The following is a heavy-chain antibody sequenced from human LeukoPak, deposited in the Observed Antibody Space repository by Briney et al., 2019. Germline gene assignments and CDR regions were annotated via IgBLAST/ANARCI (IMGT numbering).Heavy chain of an antibody. J-gene: IGHJ5*02. CDR3: AKVGMVYAIGSGFDL. Sequence: GGSLRLSCAASGFTFSNFAMTWVRQAPGKGLEWVSAISGSGGSTYYADSVKGRFTISRDNSKNTLYLQMNSLRAEDTAVYYCAKVGMVYAIGSGFDLWGQGTLVTVSS. CDR2: ISGSGGST. V-gene: IGHV3-23*01. D-gene: IGHD2-8*01. CDR1: GFTFSNFA.